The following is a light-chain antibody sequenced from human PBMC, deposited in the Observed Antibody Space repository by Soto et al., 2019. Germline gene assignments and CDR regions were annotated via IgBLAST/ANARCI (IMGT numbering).Light chain of an antibody. Sequence: IVLTQSPGTLSLSPGERATLSCRASQRVPTKYLAWFQQKPGQAPRLLMNDVSTRVTGFPDRFSGSGSETNFTLTSSRLEPEVFAVYYCDHYGDARAYGGGTKVEMK. J-gene: IGKJ4*01. V-gene: IGKV3-20*01. CDR3: DHYGDARA. CDR2: DVS. CDR1: QRVPTKY.